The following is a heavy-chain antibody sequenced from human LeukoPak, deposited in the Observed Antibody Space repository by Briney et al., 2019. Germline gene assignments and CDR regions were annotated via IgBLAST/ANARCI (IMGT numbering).Heavy chain of an antibody. CDR3: ARAGYAHGLDV. CDR1: GFTCTDHD. CDR2: ITNKGGGYTT. J-gene: IGHJ6*02. D-gene: IGHD1-1*01. V-gene: IGHV3-72*01. Sequence: GGSLRLSCEASGFTCTDHDMHWVRQAPGKGLEWVGRITNKGGGYTTVYAASVNGRFIISRDDSENSLYLQMKSLKSDDTAVYSCARAGYAHGLDVWGRGTTVTVSS.